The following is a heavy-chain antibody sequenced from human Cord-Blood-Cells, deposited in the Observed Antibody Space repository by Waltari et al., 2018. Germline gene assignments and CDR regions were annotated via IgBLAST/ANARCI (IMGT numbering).Heavy chain of an antibody. Sequence: QVQLQESGPGLVKPSGTLSLTCAVSGGSISSSNWWSWVRQPPGKGLEWIGEIYHSGSTNYNPSLKSGVTISVDKSKNQFSLKLSSVTAADTAVYYCARNPYDYVWGSSLDYWGQGTLVTVSS. CDR2: IYHSGST. V-gene: IGHV4-4*02. D-gene: IGHD3-16*01. CDR3: ARNPYDYVWGSSLDY. CDR1: GGSISSSNW. J-gene: IGHJ4*02.